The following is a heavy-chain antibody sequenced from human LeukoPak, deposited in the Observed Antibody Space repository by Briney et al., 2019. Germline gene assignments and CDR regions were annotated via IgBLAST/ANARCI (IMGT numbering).Heavy chain of an antibody. CDR2: TSSSSSYK. J-gene: IGHJ3*01. D-gene: IGHD2-2*02. Sequence: GGSLRLSCAASRFTFSDYYMSWLRQAPGQGLEWVSYTSSSSSYKNYADSVKGRFTISKDNAKNSLYLQMHSMKVEDTAVYYCGRAITGLVVVSGGIPGVVAFDVWGQGTMVTASS. V-gene: IGHV3-11*06. CDR3: GRAITGLVVVSGGIPGVVAFDV. CDR1: RFTFSDYY.